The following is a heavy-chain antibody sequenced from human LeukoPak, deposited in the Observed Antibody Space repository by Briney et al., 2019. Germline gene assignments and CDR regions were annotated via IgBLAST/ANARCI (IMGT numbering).Heavy chain of an antibody. Sequence: PSETLSLTCTVSDDSISSSSYYWGWIRQPPGKGLEWIGSIHYSGNTYYNLSLKSRVTISVDTSNNQFSLKLTSVTAADTAVYYCARRGGSYFWFDPWGRGTLVTVSS. CDR3: ARRGGSYFWFDP. CDR1: DDSISSSSYY. D-gene: IGHD1-26*01. J-gene: IGHJ5*02. CDR2: IHYSGNT. V-gene: IGHV4-39*01.